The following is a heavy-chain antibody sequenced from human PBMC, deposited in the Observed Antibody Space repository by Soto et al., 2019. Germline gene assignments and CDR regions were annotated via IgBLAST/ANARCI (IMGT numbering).Heavy chain of an antibody. J-gene: IGHJ6*01. CDR1: GFIFSSYW. V-gene: IGHV3-74*03. D-gene: IGHD2-2*02. CDR2: LHSDGSTT. CDR3: ARELPTTIRGGYYYSYGMDV. Sequence: GGSLRLSCAASGFIFSSYWMHWVRQAPGKGLVWVSRLHSDGSTTTYADSVKGRFTISRDNAKNTLYLQMNSLRAEDTAVHYCARELPTTIRGGYYYSYGMDVWGQGTTVTVSS.